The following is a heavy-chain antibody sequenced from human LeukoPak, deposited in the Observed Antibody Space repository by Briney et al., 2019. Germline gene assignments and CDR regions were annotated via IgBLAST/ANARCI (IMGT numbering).Heavy chain of an antibody. Sequence: PGGSLRLSCAASGFTFSSYAMSWVRQAPGKGLEWVSAISGRGGSTYYADSVKGRFTISRDNSKNTLYLQMNSLRAEDTAVYYCAKFTRSLVIAPDDYWGQGTLVTVSS. D-gene: IGHD3-9*01. CDR3: AKFTRSLVIAPDDY. CDR2: ISGRGGST. J-gene: IGHJ4*02. CDR1: GFTFSSYA. V-gene: IGHV3-23*01.